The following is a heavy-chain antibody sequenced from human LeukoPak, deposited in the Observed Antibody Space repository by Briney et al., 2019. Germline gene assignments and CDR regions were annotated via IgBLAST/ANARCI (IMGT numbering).Heavy chain of an antibody. CDR3: AKTTVTTSLPFDY. CDR1: GFTLSSYE. J-gene: IGHJ4*02. Sequence: GGSLRLSCAASGFTLSSYEMDWVRQAPGKGLEWVSYISSSGSTIYYADSVKGRFTISRDNAKNSLYLRMNSLRAEDTAVYYCAKTTVTTSLPFDYWGQGTLVTVSS. V-gene: IGHV3-48*03. D-gene: IGHD4-17*01. CDR2: ISSSGSTI.